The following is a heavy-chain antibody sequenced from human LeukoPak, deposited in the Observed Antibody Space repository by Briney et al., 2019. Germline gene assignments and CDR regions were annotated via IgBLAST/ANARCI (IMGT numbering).Heavy chain of an antibody. CDR1: GFTFSSYS. CDR2: ISSSSSYI. J-gene: IGHJ4*02. Sequence: PGGSLRLSCAASGFTFSSYSMNWVRQAPGKGLEWVSSISSSSSYIYYADSVKGRFTISRDNSKNTLYLQMNSLRAEDTAVYYCARCRLGRYFDYWGQGTLVTVSS. V-gene: IGHV3-21*01. CDR3: ARCRLGRYFDY. D-gene: IGHD1-26*01.